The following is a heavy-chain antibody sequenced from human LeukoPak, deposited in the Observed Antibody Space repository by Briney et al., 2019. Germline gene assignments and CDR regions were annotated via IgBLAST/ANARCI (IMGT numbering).Heavy chain of an antibody. Sequence: ASESLSLTCNVSGGSISSSSHYWGWIRQPPGKGLECIPSIYYTGNTHYNKSLKSRVTISVDPSNYQFSLKLTSVTAADTALYYCARQGVVTAIPPFDSWGQGTLVTV. CDR3: ARQGVVTAIPPFDS. CDR1: GGSISSSSHY. CDR2: IYYTGNT. D-gene: IGHD2-21*02. V-gene: IGHV4-39*01. J-gene: IGHJ4*02.